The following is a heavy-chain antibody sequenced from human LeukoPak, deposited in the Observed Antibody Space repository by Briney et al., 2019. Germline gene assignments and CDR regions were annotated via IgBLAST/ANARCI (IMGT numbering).Heavy chain of an antibody. Sequence: PGGSLRLSCAASGFTFSSYAMHWVRQAPGKGLEWVAVISYDGSNKYYADSVKGRFTISRDNSKNTLYLQMNSLRAEDTAVYYCARIADCSSTSCYCDYWGQGTLVTVSS. D-gene: IGHD2-2*01. V-gene: IGHV3-30-3*01. CDR3: ARIADCSSTSCYCDY. J-gene: IGHJ4*02. CDR1: GFTFSSYA. CDR2: ISYDGSNK.